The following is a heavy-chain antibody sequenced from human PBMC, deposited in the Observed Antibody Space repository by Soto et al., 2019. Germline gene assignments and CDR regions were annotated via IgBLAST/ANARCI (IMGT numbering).Heavy chain of an antibody. CDR1: GGSISSYY. D-gene: IGHD6-13*01. CDR2: IYTSGST. CDR3: ARGMYSSSWYWFDP. Sequence: PSETLSLTCTVSGGSISSYYWSWIRQPAGKGLEWIGRIYTSGSTNYNPSLKSRVTMSVDTSKNQFSLKLSSVTAADTAVYYCARGMYSSSWYWFDPWGQGTLVTSPQ. J-gene: IGHJ5*02. V-gene: IGHV4-4*07.